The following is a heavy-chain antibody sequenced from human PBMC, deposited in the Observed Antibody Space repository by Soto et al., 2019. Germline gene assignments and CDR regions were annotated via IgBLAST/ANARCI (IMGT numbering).Heavy chain of an antibody. V-gene: IGHV3-30*19. Sequence: QVQLVESGGGVVQPGTSLRLSCVGSGFTFRSYVIHWVRQAPGKGLEWVALTSYDGSNKYYDDSVKGRFTISRDNSRKTGDLQMDNRGLEDTALYSCARWGTTGGLDVWGQGTLVSVSS. J-gene: IGHJ4*02. CDR3: ARWGTTGGLDV. CDR2: TSYDGSNK. CDR1: GFTFRSYV. D-gene: IGHD3-16*01.